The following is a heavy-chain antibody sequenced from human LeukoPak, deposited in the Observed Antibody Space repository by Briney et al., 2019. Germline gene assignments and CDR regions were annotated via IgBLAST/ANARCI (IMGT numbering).Heavy chain of an antibody. D-gene: IGHD3-22*01. CDR3: AREYYYDSSGYQRAFDI. CDR1: GYTFTSYY. J-gene: IGHJ3*02. V-gene: IGHV1-46*01. CDR2: INPSGGST. Sequence: ASVTVSCKASGYTFTSYYMHWVRQAPGQGLEWMGIINPSGGSTSYAQKFQGRVTMTRDMSTSTVYMELSSLRSEDTAVYYCAREYYYDSSGYQRAFDIWGQGTMVTVSS.